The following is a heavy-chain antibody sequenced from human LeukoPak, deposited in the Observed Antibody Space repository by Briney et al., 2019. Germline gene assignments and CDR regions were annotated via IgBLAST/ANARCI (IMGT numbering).Heavy chain of an antibody. CDR3: ARIYDILTGYMSWFDP. Sequence: SETLSLTCAVYGGSFSGYYWSWIRQPPGKGLEWIGEINHSGSTHYNPSLKSRVTISVDTSKNQFSLKVSSVTAADTAVYYCARIYDILTGYMSWFDPWGQGTLVTVSS. J-gene: IGHJ5*02. CDR1: GGSFSGYY. V-gene: IGHV4-34*01. CDR2: INHSGST. D-gene: IGHD3-9*01.